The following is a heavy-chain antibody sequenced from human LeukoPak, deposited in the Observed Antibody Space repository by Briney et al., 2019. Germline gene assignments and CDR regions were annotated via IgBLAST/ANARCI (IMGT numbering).Heavy chain of an antibody. CDR2: IYPGDSDT. CDR1: GSIFTSYW. CDR3: ARHRDYGGNPFDY. J-gene: IGHJ4*02. V-gene: IGHV5-51*01. D-gene: IGHD4-23*01. Sequence: GESLQISCKGSGSIFTSYWIGWVRQLPGKGLEWMGIIYPGDSDTRYSPSFQGQVTISADKSISTAYLQWSSLKASDTAMYYCARHRDYGGNPFDYWGQGTLVTVSS.